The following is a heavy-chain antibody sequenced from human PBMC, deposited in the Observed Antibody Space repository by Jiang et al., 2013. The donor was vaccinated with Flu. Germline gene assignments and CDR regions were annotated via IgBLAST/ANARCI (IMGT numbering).Heavy chain of an antibody. CDR1: GYTFTGYY. J-gene: IGHJ5*02. D-gene: IGHD6-19*01. CDR3: TRGASVSSTGWYRRWFDP. Sequence: GAEVKKPGASVKVSCKASGYTFTGYYLHWVRQAPGQGLEWVGWIDPKSGGTKYAQKFQGWVTMTRDTAISTAYMELSRLKSDDTALYYCTRGASVSSTGWYRRWFDPWGQGTLVTVSS. V-gene: IGHV1-2*04. CDR2: IDPKSGGT.